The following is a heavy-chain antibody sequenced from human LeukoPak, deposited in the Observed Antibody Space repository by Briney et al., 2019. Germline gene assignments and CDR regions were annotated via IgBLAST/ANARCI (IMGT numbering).Heavy chain of an antibody. CDR3: AKDFPAMGY. D-gene: IGHD5-18*01. CDR1: GFTFNSGG. Sequence: PGGSLRLSCAASGFTFNSGGMHWVRQAPGKGLEWVALLSFDGSKQYYADSLKGRFTISRDNSKNTLYLQMNSLRAEDTAVYYCAKDFPAMGYWGQGTLVTVSS. J-gene: IGHJ4*02. CDR2: LSFDGSKQ. V-gene: IGHV3-30*18.